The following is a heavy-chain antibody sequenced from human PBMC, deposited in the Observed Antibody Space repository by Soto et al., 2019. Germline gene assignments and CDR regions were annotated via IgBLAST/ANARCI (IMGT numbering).Heavy chain of an antibody. V-gene: IGHV3-30*18. D-gene: IGHD3-3*02. Sequence: GSLGLSFAASGFTFSSFGMHGVRQAPGKGLEWVAVISYDGTEEKYADSVKGRATVSRDNSKNTVYLQMNRLRGDDSAIYYCAKGRFDVVTISPFDQWGQGTLVTVSS. J-gene: IGHJ4*01. CDR1: GFTFSSFG. CDR3: AKGRFDVVTISPFDQ. CDR2: ISYDGTEE.